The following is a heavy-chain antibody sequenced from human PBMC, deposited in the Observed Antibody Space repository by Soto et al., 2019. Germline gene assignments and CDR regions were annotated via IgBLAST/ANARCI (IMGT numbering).Heavy chain of an antibody. D-gene: IGHD3-10*01. J-gene: IGHJ6*02. V-gene: IGHV1-69*13. Sequence: ASVKVSCKASGGTFSSYAISWVRQAPGQGLEWMGGIIPIFGTANYAQKFQGRVTITADESTSTAYMELSSMRSEDTAVYYCTIDYYGSGSRYYYYGMDVWGQGTTVTVSS. CDR3: TIDYYGSGSRYYYYGMDV. CDR1: GGTFSSYA. CDR2: IIPIFGTA.